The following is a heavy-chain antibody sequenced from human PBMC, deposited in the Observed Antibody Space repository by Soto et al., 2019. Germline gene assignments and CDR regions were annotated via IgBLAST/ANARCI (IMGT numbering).Heavy chain of an antibody. D-gene: IGHD2-2*01. V-gene: IGHV4-34*01. J-gene: IGHJ5*02. CDR3: AREVGYCSSTSCLPNWFAP. Sequence: SETLSLTCAVYGGSFSGYYWSWIRQPPGKGREWIGEIDHSGRNNYNPSLKSRVTISVDTSKNQFSLKLSSVTAADTAVYYCAREVGYCSSTSCLPNWFAPWGQGTLVTAPQ. CDR1: GGSFSGYY. CDR2: IDHSGRN.